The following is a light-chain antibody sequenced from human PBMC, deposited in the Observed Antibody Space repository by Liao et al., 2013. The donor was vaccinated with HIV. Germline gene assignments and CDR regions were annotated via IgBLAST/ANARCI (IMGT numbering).Light chain of an antibody. V-gene: IGLV3-25*02. Sequence: SYELTQPPSMSVSPGQTARITCSGDALPKQQVYWYQQKPGQAPVLMIFKGTERPSGIPERFSGSNAWNTATLTISRVEAGDEADYYCQVWHQGSDHRVFGGGTRLTVL. CDR1: ALPKQQ. CDR3: QVWHQGSDHRV. J-gene: IGLJ3*02. CDR2: KGT.